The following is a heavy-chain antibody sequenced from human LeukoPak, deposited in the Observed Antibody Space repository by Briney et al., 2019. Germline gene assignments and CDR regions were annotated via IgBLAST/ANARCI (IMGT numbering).Heavy chain of an antibody. CDR1: GGSISSYY. J-gene: IGHJ4*02. Sequence: TSETLSLTCTVSGGSISSYYWSWIRQPAGKGLEWIGRIYTSGSTNYNPSLKSRVTMSVDTSKNQFSLKLSSVTAADTAVYYCAGEAPAGPTDYWGQGTLVTVSS. D-gene: IGHD6-13*01. CDR2: IYTSGST. CDR3: AGEAPAGPTDY. V-gene: IGHV4-4*07.